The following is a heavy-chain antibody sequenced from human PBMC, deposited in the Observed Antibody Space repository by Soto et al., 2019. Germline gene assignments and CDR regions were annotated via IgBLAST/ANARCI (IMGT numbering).Heavy chain of an antibody. CDR2: IYHSGST. J-gene: IGHJ5*02. D-gene: IGHD3-3*01. Sequence: PSETLSLTCAVSGYTISIGYYWVWIRQPPGKGLEWIGSIYHSGSTYYNPSLKSRVTISVDTSKNQFSLKLSSVTAADTAVYYCAREMSFLEWVLYNWFDPWGQGTLVTVSX. CDR1: GYTISIGYY. CDR3: AREMSFLEWVLYNWFDP. V-gene: IGHV4-38-2*02.